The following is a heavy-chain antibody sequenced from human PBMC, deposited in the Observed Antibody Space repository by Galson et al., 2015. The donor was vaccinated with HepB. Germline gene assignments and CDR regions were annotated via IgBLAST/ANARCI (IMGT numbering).Heavy chain of an antibody. CDR3: ARDPKAIAARPFPHY. D-gene: IGHD6-6*01. CDR2: IWYDGFKK. J-gene: IGHJ4*02. CDR1: GFPFSSFG. V-gene: IGHV3-33*01. Sequence: SLRLSCAASGFPFSSFGFHWVRQSPDTGLEWVASIWYDGFKKYYADSVKGRFTISRDNSKNTVLLQMTSLRPEDTAVYYCARDPKAIAARPFPHYWGQGTRVTVSS.